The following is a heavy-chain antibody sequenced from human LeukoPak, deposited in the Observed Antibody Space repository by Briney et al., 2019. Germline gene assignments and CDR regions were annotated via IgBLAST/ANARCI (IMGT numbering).Heavy chain of an antibody. CDR2: INHSGST. Sequence: PSETLSLTCAVCGGSFSGYYWSWIRQPPGKGLEWIGEINHSGSTNYNPSLKSRVTISVDTSKNQSSLKLSSVTAADTAVYYCARGSRYYGSGSYPIKRRCYFDYWGQGTLVTVSS. V-gene: IGHV4-34*01. CDR3: ARGSRYYGSGSYPIKRRCYFDY. CDR1: GGSFSGYY. J-gene: IGHJ4*02. D-gene: IGHD3-10*01.